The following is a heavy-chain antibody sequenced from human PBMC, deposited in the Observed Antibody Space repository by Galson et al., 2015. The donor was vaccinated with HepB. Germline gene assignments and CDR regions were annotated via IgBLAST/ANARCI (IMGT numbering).Heavy chain of an antibody. V-gene: IGHV3-48*02. J-gene: IGHJ3*02. CDR3: AREQLDNSGYYFSKAFDI. Sequence: SLRLSCAASGFIVSSYSMNWVRQAPGKGLEWVSYISTSGNSMYYADSVKGRFTISRDKGKNSLYLQMNSLRDDDTAVYYCAREQLDNSGYYFSKAFDIWGQGTMVTVSS. CDR2: ISTSGNSM. D-gene: IGHD3-22*01. CDR1: GFIVSSYS.